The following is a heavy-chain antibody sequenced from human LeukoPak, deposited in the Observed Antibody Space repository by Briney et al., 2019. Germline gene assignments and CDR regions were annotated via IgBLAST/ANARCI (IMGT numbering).Heavy chain of an antibody. D-gene: IGHD6-25*01. CDR3: ARDRGRYYMDV. CDR1: GFTFSSYS. CDR2: ITRSSYI. Sequence: PGGSLRLSCAASGFTFSSYSMNWVRQAPGKGLEWVSSITRSSYIYYADSVKGRFTISRENAKNSLCLQMNSLRAGDTAVYYCARDRGRYYMDVWGKGTTVTISS. V-gene: IGHV3-21*01. J-gene: IGHJ6*03.